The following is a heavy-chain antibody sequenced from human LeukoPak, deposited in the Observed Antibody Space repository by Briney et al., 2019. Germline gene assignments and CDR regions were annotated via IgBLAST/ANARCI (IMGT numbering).Heavy chain of an antibody. Sequence: GGSLRLSCAASGFTFTRYAMHWVRQAPGKGLQYVASINSDGGSTNYANSVKGRFAISRDNSKNTLYLQMGSLRPEDMAVYHCATDFNSGWYGLVDYWGQGTLVTVSS. CDR3: ATDFNSGWYGLVDY. CDR2: INSDGGST. CDR1: GFTFTRYA. D-gene: IGHD6-19*01. J-gene: IGHJ4*02. V-gene: IGHV3-64*01.